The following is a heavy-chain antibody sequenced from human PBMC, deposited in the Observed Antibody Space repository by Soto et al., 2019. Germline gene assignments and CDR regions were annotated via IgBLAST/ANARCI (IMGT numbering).Heavy chain of an antibody. CDR3: ARVNAQGRNERLIAARPLYWFDP. CDR2: ISAYNGNT. D-gene: IGHD6-6*01. V-gene: IGHV1-18*01. J-gene: IGHJ5*02. Sequence: ASVKVSCKASGYTFTSYGISWVRQAPGQGLEWMGWISAYNGNTNYAQKLQGRVTMTTDTSTSTAYMELRSLRSDDTAVYYCARVNAQGRNERLIAARPLYWFDPWGQGTLVTVSS. CDR1: GYTFTSYG.